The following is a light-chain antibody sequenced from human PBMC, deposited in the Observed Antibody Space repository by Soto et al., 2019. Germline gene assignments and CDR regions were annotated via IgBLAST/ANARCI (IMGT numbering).Light chain of an antibody. CDR1: SSDVGSYNL. CDR2: EGN. Sequence: QSALTQPASVSGSPGQSITMSCTGTSSDVGSYNLVSWYQQHSAKAPKLMIYEGNKRPSGVSNRFSGSKSGNTASLTISGLQAEDEADYYCCSYADISSVVFGGGTKLTVL. V-gene: IGLV2-23*01. CDR3: CSYADISSVV. J-gene: IGLJ2*01.